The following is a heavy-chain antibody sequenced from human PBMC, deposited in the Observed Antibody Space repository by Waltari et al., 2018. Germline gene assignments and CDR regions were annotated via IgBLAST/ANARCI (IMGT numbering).Heavy chain of an antibody. V-gene: IGHV3-30*18. Sequence: QVQLVESGGGVVQPGRSLRLSCAASGFTFSSYGMHWVRRAPGKGLEWVAVISHDGSNKYYADYVKGRFTISRDTSKNTLYLQMDSLRAEDTAVYYCANLMGDSSSLHTKIYCMDVWGKGTTVTVSS. CDR1: GFTFSSYG. J-gene: IGHJ6*03. D-gene: IGHD6-6*01. CDR2: ISHDGSNK. CDR3: ANLMGDSSSLHTKIYCMDV.